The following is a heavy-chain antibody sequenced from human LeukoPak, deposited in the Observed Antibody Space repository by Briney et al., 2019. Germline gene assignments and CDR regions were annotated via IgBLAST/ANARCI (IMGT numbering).Heavy chain of an antibody. D-gene: IGHD3-9*01. J-gene: IGHJ6*03. CDR2: INPNSGGT. Sequence: ASVKVSCKASGYTFTGYYMHWVRQAPGQGLEWMGWINPNSGGTNYAQEFQGRVTMTRDTSISTAYMELSRLRSDDTAVYYCARDLTDYYYYMDVWGKGTTVTVSS. CDR3: ARDLTDYYYYMDV. CDR1: GYTFTGYY. V-gene: IGHV1-2*02.